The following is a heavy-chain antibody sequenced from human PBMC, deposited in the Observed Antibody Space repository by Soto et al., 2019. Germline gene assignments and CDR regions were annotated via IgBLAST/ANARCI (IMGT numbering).Heavy chain of an antibody. CDR1: GGSISSYY. CDR3: ARGSRSSSWSLFDP. D-gene: IGHD6-13*01. Sequence: SETLSLTCTASGGSISSYYWSWIRQPPGKGLEWIGYIYYSGSTNYNPSLKSRVTISVDTSKNQFSLKLSSVTAADTAVYYCARGSRSSSWSLFDPWGQGTQVTVSS. J-gene: IGHJ5*02. CDR2: IYYSGST. V-gene: IGHV4-59*01.